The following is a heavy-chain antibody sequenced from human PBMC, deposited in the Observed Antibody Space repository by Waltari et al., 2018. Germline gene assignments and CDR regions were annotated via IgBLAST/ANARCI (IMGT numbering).Heavy chain of an antibody. J-gene: IGHJ4*02. CDR3: ARGTYSSGCDV. D-gene: IGHD6-19*01. Sequence: QLVGSGGGVVQPGGSLRLSCAASGFTFRNYGMPWVRQSPGMGLEWVAVKLPVGSTEYYADSVKGRVTNAGDNSKNTVYLQMNSLRGQDTAVYYCARGTYSSGCDVWGQGTQVTVSS. V-gene: IGHV3-30*03. CDR1: GFTFRNYG. CDR2: KLPVGSTE.